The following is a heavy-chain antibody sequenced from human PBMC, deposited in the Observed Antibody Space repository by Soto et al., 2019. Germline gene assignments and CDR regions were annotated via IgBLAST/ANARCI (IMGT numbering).Heavy chain of an antibody. V-gene: IGHV4-59*01. CDR3: ALRSMAVVPEY. D-gene: IGHD3-22*01. Sequence: QVQLQESGPGLVKPSETLSLTCAVSGDSISSDYCMRIRQPPGKGLEATGYPYYGGSSHYNPSLKSRVTLSVDTPTNQCSPTLSSMTAGDTAVYYCALRSMAVVPEYWGPGTLVTVSS. CDR2: PYYGGSS. CDR1: GDSISSDY. J-gene: IGHJ4*02.